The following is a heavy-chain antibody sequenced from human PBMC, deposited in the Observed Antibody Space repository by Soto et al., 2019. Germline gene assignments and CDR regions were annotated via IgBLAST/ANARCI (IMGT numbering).Heavy chain of an antibody. V-gene: IGHV4-34*01. Sequence: PSETLSLTCTVSGDSIRSYYWTWIRQPPGKGLEWIGEINHSGSTNYNPSLKSRVTISVDTSKNQFSLKLSSVTAADMAVYYCARGGGYDSFAYWGQGVLVTSPQ. CDR2: INHSGST. CDR3: ARGGGYDSFAY. CDR1: GDSIRSYY. J-gene: IGHJ4*02. D-gene: IGHD5-12*01.